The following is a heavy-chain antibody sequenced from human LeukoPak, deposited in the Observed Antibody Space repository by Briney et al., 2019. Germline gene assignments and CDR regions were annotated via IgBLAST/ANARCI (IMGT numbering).Heavy chain of an antibody. CDR3: ARDPHDTVTTVLDY. CDR1: GFAFSVYA. J-gene: IGHJ4*02. D-gene: IGHD4-17*01. V-gene: IGHV3-23*01. Sequence: PGGSLRLSCAASGFAFSVYAMSWLRQPPGKGLEWVSTINANSGTTSYAASVRGRFTISRDNAKNSLYLQMNSLRAEDTAVYYCARDPHDTVTTVLDYWGQGTLVTVSS. CDR2: INANSGTT.